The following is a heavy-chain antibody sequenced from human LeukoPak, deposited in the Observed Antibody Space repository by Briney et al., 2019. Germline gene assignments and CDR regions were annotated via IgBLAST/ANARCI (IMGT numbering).Heavy chain of an antibody. CDR1: GFALNDYG. CDR2: ISYDGSNK. CDR3: ARDTYDFWSGYPEGMDV. D-gene: IGHD3-3*01. V-gene: IGHV3-30*03. Sequence: GGSLRLSCTVSGFALNDYGMHWVRQAPGKGLEWVAVISYDGSNKYYADSVKGRFTISRDNSKNTLYLQMNSLRAEDTAVYYCARDTYDFWSGYPEGMDVWGQGTTVTVSS. J-gene: IGHJ6*02.